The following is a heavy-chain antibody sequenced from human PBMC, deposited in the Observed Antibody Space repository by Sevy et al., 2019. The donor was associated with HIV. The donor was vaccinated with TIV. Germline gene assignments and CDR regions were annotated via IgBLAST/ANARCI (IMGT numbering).Heavy chain of an antibody. J-gene: IGHJ4*02. Sequence: GGSLRLSCAASGFTFSSYSMNWVRQAPGKGLEWVSSISSSSSYIYYADSVKGRFTISRDNAKNSLYLQMNSLRAEDTAVYYCARDLTGTTFEGYYFDYWGQGTLVTVSS. D-gene: IGHD1-7*01. V-gene: IGHV3-21*01. CDR2: ISSSSSYI. CDR3: ARDLTGTTFEGYYFDY. CDR1: GFTFSSYS.